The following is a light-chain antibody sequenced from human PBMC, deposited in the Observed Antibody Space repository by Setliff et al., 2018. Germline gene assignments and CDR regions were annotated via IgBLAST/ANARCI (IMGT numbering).Light chain of an antibody. CDR1: SSNIGGNT. CDR3: AAWDDSLTGSYV. J-gene: IGLJ1*01. CDR2: SNN. V-gene: IGLV1-44*01. Sequence: SVLTQPPSTSGTPGQRVTISCSGSSSNIGGNTVNWYQQLPGTAPRLLIFSNNDRPSGVSNRFTGPKSGTSASLTISGLQSEDEGDYYCAAWDDSLTGSYVFGTGTKVTVL.